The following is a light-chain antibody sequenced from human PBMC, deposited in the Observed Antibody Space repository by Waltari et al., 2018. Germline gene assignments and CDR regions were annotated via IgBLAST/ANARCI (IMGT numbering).Light chain of an antibody. CDR2: RNN. Sequence: QSVLTQPPSASGTPGQRVTIPCSGSSYTIGSYYVSGYQQLSGTAPKLLIYRNNERPSGVPDRFSGSKSGTSASLAITGLRSEDEAHYYCATWDDSLTGWVFGGGTKLAVL. V-gene: IGLV1-47*01. CDR1: SYTIGSYY. CDR3: ATWDDSLTGWV. J-gene: IGLJ3*02.